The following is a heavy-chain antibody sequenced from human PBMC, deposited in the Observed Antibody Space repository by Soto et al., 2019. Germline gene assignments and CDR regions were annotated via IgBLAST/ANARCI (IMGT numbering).Heavy chain of an antibody. D-gene: IGHD3-10*01. V-gene: IGHV4-59*10. CDR3: ARVPPYGSGSYYKWWWFDP. CDR1: GRTSTGYY. Sequence: TQCLTSAVHGRTSTGYYSRWLRPTARKGLEWIARISTRRSTNYSPSFKRRVTMSVDTPKNQFSLKLSSVPAADTAVYYCARVPPYGSGSYYKWWWFDPWGQGTLVTVSS. CDR2: ISTRRST. J-gene: IGHJ5*02.